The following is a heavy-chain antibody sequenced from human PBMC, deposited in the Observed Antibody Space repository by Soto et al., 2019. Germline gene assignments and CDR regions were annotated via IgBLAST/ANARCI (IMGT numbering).Heavy chain of an antibody. CDR3: ARDGYCSSTSCYTNYYYYGMDV. CDR1: GFTFSSYA. Sequence: PGGSLRLSCAASGFTFSSYAMHWVRQAPGKGLEWVAVISYDGSNKYYADSVKGRFTISRDNSKNTLYLQMNSLRAEDTAVYYCARDGYCSSTSCYTNYYYYGMDVWGQGTTVTVSS. J-gene: IGHJ6*02. CDR2: ISYDGSNK. D-gene: IGHD2-2*02. V-gene: IGHV3-30-3*01.